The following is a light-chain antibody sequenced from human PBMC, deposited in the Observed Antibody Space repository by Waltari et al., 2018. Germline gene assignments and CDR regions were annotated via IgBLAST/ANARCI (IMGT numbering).Light chain of an antibody. CDR1: QNFSSW. V-gene: IGKV1-5*03. Sequence: DIQMTQSPSTLSASVGDRVTITCRASQNFSSWLAWYQQKPGKAPKLLIYKASNLESGVPSRFSGTGSATEFTLTISSLQPDDFAAYYCLEYTAYSHTFGQGTKLDIK. J-gene: IGKJ2*01. CDR3: LEYTAYSHT. CDR2: KAS.